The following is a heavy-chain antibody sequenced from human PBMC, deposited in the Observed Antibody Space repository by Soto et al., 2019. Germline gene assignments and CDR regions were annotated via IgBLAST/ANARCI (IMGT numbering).Heavy chain of an antibody. CDR3: ARGRWGAPFDY. CDR2: INHSGST. J-gene: IGHJ4*02. CDR1: GGSFSGYY. D-gene: IGHD3-16*01. V-gene: IGHV4-34*01. Sequence: PSETLSLTCAVYGGSFSGYYRSWIRQPPGKGLEWIGEINHSGSTNYNPSLKSRVTISVDTSKNQFSLKLSSVTAADTAVYYCARGRWGAPFDYWGQGTLVTVSS.